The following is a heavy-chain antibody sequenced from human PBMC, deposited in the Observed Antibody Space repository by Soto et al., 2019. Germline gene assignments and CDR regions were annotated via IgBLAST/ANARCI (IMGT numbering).Heavy chain of an antibody. Sequence: GGSLRLSCAASGFTFSSYAMHWVRQAPRKGLGWVAVISDDGSNKYYADSVKGRFTISRDNSKNTLYLQMNSLRAEDTAVYYCASGRIAVAGMGNYYYGMDVWGQGTTVTVSS. V-gene: IGHV3-30-3*01. J-gene: IGHJ6*02. CDR1: GFTFSSYA. CDR2: ISDDGSNK. D-gene: IGHD6-19*01. CDR3: ASGRIAVAGMGNYYYGMDV.